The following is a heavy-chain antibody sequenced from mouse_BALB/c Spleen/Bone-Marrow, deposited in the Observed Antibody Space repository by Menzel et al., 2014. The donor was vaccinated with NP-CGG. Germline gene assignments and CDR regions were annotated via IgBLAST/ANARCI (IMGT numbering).Heavy chain of an antibody. Sequence: QVQLKESGAELVKPGTSVNLSCKASGYTFTDYIIHWVKQRSGQGLEWIGWFYSGSGSIKYNEKFKDKATLTADKSSNTVYMELSRLTSEDSAVYFCARHEDLDIRRRLSAMDYWGQGTSVTVSS. CDR2: FYSGSGSI. J-gene: IGHJ4*01. CDR1: GYTFTDYI. CDR3: ARHEDLDIRRRLSAMDY. V-gene: IGHV1-62-2*01. D-gene: IGHD2-12*01.